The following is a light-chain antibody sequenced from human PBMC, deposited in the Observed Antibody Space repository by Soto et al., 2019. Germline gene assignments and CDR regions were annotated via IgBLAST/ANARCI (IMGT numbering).Light chain of an antibody. CDR3: QHYNSYSEA. CDR2: AAS. J-gene: IGKJ1*01. V-gene: IGKV1-27*01. Sequence: DIQMTQSPSSLSASVGDRVTITCRASQSISSYLNWYQQKPGKAPNLLIYAASTLQSGVPSRFTGSGSGTDFTLTISSLQPDDFATYYCQHYNSYSEAFGQGTEVDIK. CDR1: QSISSY.